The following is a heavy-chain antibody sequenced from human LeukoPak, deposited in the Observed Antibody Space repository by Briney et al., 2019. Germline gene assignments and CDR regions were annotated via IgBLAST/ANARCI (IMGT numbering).Heavy chain of an antibody. CDR1: GFTFSSYN. V-gene: IGHV3-21*01. CDR2: ISSSSSYI. CDR3: ARGQQTTPLDD. D-gene: IGHD4-17*01. J-gene: IGHJ4*02. Sequence: GGSLRLSCAASGFTFSSYNMNWVRQAPGKGLEWVSSISSSSSYIYYADSVKGRFTISRDNAKNSLYLQMNSLRAEDTAVYYCARGQQTTPLDDWGQGTLVTVSS.